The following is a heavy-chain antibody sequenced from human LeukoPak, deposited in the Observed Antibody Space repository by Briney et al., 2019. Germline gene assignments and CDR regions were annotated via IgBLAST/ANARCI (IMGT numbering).Heavy chain of an antibody. CDR3: ASSIRFGEDY. V-gene: IGHV3-23*01. D-gene: IGHD3-16*01. CDR2: ITGDDGRT. CDR1: GFSLSTYG. Sequence: QTGGSLRLSCAASGFSLSTYGMHWVRQAPGKGLEWVSGITGDDGRTHYADSVRGRFTISRDNSKNTLSLHMSSLRAEDTAIYYCASSIRFGEDYWGQGTLVTV. J-gene: IGHJ4*02.